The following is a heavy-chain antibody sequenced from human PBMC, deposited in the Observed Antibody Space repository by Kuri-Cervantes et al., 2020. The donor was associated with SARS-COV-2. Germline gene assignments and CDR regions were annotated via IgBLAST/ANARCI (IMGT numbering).Heavy chain of an antibody. CDR2: MNPNSGNT. CDR1: GYTFTSYD. D-gene: IGHD5-12*01. Sequence: ASVKVSCKASGYTFTSYDINWVRQATGQGLEWMGWMNPNSGNTGYAQKFQGRVTMTRNTSISTAYMELSSLGSEDTAVYYCARVFRSGYDLGYYYYYYGMDVWGQGTTVTVSS. V-gene: IGHV1-8*01. J-gene: IGHJ6*02. CDR3: ARVFRSGYDLGYYYYYYGMDV.